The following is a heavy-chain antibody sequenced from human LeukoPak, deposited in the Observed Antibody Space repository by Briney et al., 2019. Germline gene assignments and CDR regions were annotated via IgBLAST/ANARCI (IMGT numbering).Heavy chain of an antibody. J-gene: IGHJ4*02. V-gene: IGHV3-13*01. CDR1: GFTFSSYD. CDR3: ARTNGEKPDLYYYDSSGYVPSLDY. Sequence: GGSLRLSCAASGFTFSSYDMHWVRQATGKGLEWVSAIGTAGDTYYPGSVKGRFTISRENAKNSLYLQMNSLRAEDTAVYYCARTNGEKPDLYYYDSSGYVPSLDYWGQGTLVTVSS. CDR2: IGTAGDT. D-gene: IGHD3-22*01.